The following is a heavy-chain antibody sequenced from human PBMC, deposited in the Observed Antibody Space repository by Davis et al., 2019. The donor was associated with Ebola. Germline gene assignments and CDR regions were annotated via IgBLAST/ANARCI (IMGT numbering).Heavy chain of an antibody. Sequence: ASVKVSCKASGYTFSNYYMHWLRQAPGQGLEWMGVVDPSGGIRRYAQKFQGRVTITADKSTSTAYMELSSLRSEDTAVYYCARESEVVIAMRAFDIWGQGTMVTVSS. CDR1: GYTFSNYY. D-gene: IGHD2-21*01. CDR2: VDPSGGIR. J-gene: IGHJ3*02. V-gene: IGHV1-46*01. CDR3: ARESEVVIAMRAFDI.